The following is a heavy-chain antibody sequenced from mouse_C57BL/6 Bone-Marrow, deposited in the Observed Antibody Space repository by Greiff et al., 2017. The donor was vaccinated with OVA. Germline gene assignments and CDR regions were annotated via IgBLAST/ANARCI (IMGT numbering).Heavy chain of an antibody. J-gene: IGHJ4*01. CDR1: GYSFTGYY. Sequence: EVQLQESGPELVKPGASVKISCKASGYSFTGYYMNWVKQSPEKSLEWIGEINPSTGGTTYNQKFKAKATLTVDKSSSTAYMQLKSLTSEDSAVYYCAPGSNRGIYAMDYWGQGTSVTVSS. CDR3: APGSNRGIYAMDY. D-gene: IGHD2-5*01. CDR2: INPSTGGT. V-gene: IGHV1-42*01.